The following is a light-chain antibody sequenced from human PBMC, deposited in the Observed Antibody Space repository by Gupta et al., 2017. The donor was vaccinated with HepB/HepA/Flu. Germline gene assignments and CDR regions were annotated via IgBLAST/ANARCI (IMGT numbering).Light chain of an antibody. CDR1: SSNIGSNT. Sequence: SVLPPPPSASGTPGHRVTISCSGISSNIGSNTVNWYQHRPGTAPKLLIHSYDQRPSGVPDRFSGSKSGTSASLAISGLQSEDEADYYCTAWDDSLNGRVFGGGTKLTVL. CDR3: TAWDDSLNGRV. J-gene: IGLJ3*02. CDR2: SYD. V-gene: IGLV1-44*01.